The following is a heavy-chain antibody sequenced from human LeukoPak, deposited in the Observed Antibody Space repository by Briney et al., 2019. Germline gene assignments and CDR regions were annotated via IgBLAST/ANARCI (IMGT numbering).Heavy chain of an antibody. D-gene: IGHD2-2*01. V-gene: IGHV3-23*01. J-gene: IGHJ4*02. CDR1: GFTFSSYA. Sequence: PGGSLRLSCAASGFTFSSYAMSWVRQAPAKGLEWVSGITAGGTPHYADSVKGRFTISRDNSKNTLYLQMNSLRAEDTAVYYCAKDLGPGCSSTSCYRVDTAMALDYWGQGTLVTVSS. CDR3: AKDLGPGCSSTSCYRVDTAMALDY. CDR2: ITAGGTP.